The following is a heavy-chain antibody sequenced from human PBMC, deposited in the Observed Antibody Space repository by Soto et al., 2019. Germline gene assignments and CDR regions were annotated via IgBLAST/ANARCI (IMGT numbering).Heavy chain of an antibody. J-gene: IGHJ4*02. CDR1: GGSISSYY. Sequence: PSETLSLTCTVSGGSISSYYWSWIRQSPGKGLEWVGYIYSSGSTNYNPSLTRRVTISLHTSSNQFSLNLTSVTAAATAVDYYARAIRGYSRAFDFWGQGTLATVSS. CDR3: ARAIRGYSRAFDF. V-gene: IGHV4-59*01. D-gene: IGHD5-18*01. CDR2: IYSSGST.